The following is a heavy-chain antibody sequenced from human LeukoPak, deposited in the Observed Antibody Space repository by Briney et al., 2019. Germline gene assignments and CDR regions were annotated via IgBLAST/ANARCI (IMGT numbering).Heavy chain of an antibody. V-gene: IGHV3-30*04. Sequence: GGSLRLSCAASGFTFSSYAMHWVRQAPGKGLEWVAVISYDGSNKYYADSVKGRFTISRDNSKNTLYLQMNSLRAEDTAVYYCAKDPSVVVTAQPPGWFDPWGQGTLVTVSS. CDR2: ISYDGSNK. J-gene: IGHJ5*02. CDR3: AKDPSVVVTAQPPGWFDP. CDR1: GFTFSSYA. D-gene: IGHD2-21*02.